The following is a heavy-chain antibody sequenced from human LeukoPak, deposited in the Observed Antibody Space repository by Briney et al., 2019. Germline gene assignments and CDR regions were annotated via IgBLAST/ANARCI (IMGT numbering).Heavy chain of an antibody. CDR1: GFTVSSNY. V-gene: IGHV3-53*01. Sequence: GGSLRLSCAASGFTVSSNYMSWVRQAPGKGLEWVSVIYSGGSAYYADSVKGRFTISRDNSKNTLYLQMNSLRAEDTAVYYCAKGDLGYGYFDYWGQGTLVTVSS. J-gene: IGHJ4*02. D-gene: IGHD5-18*01. CDR3: AKGDLGYGYFDY. CDR2: IYSGGSA.